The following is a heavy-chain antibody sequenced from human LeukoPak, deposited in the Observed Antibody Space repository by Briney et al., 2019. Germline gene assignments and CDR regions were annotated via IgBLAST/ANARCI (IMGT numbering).Heavy chain of an antibody. V-gene: IGHV3-64*01. CDR2: ISSNGGST. CDR1: GFTFSSYA. CDR3: TRVLNGVDYYFDY. J-gene: IGHJ4*02. D-gene: IGHD7-27*01. Sequence: GGSLRLSCAASGFTFSSYAMHWVRQAPGKGLEYVSAISSNGGSTYYANSVKGRFTISRDNSKNTLYLQMNSLRAEDTAVYYCTRVLNGVDYYFDYWGQGTLVTVSS.